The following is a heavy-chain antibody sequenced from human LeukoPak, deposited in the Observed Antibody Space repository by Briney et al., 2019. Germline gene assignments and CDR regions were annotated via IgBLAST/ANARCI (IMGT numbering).Heavy chain of an antibody. V-gene: IGHV3-30-3*01. CDR2: ISYDGSNK. J-gene: IGHJ3*02. D-gene: IGHD3-9*01. CDR1: GFMFSSYA. CDR3: AGTYYDILTGYSFFGPDAFDI. Sequence: GGSLRLSCAASGFMFSSYAMSWVRQAPGKGLEWVAVISYDGSNKYYADSVKGRFTISRDNSKNTLYLQMNSLRAEDTAVYYCAGTYYDILTGYSFFGPDAFDIWGQGTMVTVSS.